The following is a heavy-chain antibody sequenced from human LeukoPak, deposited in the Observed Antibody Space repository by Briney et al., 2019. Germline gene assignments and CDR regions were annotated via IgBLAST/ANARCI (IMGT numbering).Heavy chain of an antibody. V-gene: IGHV3-7*01. CDR3: TKGGHVDD. CDR1: GFSFSTYW. Sequence: PGGSLRLSGAASGFSFSTYWMTWVRQARGKGLEWVSNIKEDGSEKNYMDSVEGRFTISRDNAKYSLFLQMNSLRAEDTAVYYCTKGGHVDDWGQGAQVTVSS. J-gene: IGHJ4*02. CDR2: IKEDGSEK. D-gene: IGHD3-16*01.